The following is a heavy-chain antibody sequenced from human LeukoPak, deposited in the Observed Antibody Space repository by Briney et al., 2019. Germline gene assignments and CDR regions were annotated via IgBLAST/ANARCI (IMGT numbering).Heavy chain of an antibody. V-gene: IGHV3-30-3*01. CDR2: ISDDGSSQ. Sequence: PGGSLRLSCAATGFTFSNYAIHWGRQAPGKGLEWVAFISDDGSSQHYADSVKGRFTISRDNSKNTLNLQMNSLRAEDTAVYYCVKDRTGTYTLDYWGQGTLVTVSS. D-gene: IGHD3-10*01. J-gene: IGHJ4*02. CDR1: GFTFSNYA. CDR3: VKDRTGTYTLDY.